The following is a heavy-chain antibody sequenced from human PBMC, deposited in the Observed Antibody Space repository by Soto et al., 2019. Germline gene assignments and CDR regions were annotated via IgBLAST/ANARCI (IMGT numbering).Heavy chain of an antibody. J-gene: IGHJ3*02. D-gene: IGHD2-8*01. Sequence: ASVKVSCKASGYTFTSYDINWVRQATGQGLEGMGWMNPNSGNTGYAQKFQGRGTMTRNTSIRTAYMEQSSMRTEDTTVFYCAGGLHRSHYNGRDAFDIWGQGTMVTVSS. CDR1: GYTFTSYD. V-gene: IGHV1-8*01. CDR3: AGGLHRSHYNGRDAFDI. CDR2: MNPNSGNT.